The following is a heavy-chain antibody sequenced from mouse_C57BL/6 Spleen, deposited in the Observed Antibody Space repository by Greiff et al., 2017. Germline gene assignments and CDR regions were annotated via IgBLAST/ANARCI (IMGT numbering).Heavy chain of an antibody. V-gene: IGHV1-4*01. CDR1: GYTFTSYT. CDR3: ARVYYGSNYPVDY. D-gene: IGHD1-1*01. CDR2: INTGSGYT. Sequence: VQLQQSGAELARPGASVKMSCKASGYTFTSYTMPWVRQRPGQGLEWIGYINTGSGYTKYNQKFKVKATLTADKSSSTAYMQLSSLPSDDSAVYYCARVYYGSNYPVDYWGQGTSLTVSS. J-gene: IGHJ2*02.